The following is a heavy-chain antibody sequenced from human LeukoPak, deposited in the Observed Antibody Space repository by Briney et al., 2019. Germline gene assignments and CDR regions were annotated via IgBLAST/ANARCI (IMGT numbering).Heavy chain of an antibody. CDR1: GGSISSSSYY. CDR3: ARRYYSSSWYDNWFDP. V-gene: IGHV4-39*01. J-gene: IGHJ5*02. CDR2: IYYSGST. Sequence: SETLSLTCTVSGGSISSSSYYWGWTRQPPGKGLEWIGSIYYSGSTYHTPTLKSPVTISGDTSKNHCSLKLSSVTAADTAVYYCARRYYSSSWYDNWFDPWGQGTLVTVSS. D-gene: IGHD6-13*01.